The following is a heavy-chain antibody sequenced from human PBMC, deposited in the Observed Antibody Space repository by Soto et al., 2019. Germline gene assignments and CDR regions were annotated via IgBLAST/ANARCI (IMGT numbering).Heavy chain of an antibody. CDR1: GFTFSSYA. J-gene: IGHJ3*02. CDR3: AKAIPGVVVVAAKEDAFDI. V-gene: IGHV3-23*01. CDR2: ISGSGGST. D-gene: IGHD2-15*01. Sequence: GGSLRLSCAASGFTFSSYAMSWVRQAPGKGLEWVSAISGSGGSTYYTDSVKGRFTISRDNSKNTLYLQMNSLRAEDTAVYYCAKAIPGVVVVAAKEDAFDIWGQGTMVTVSS.